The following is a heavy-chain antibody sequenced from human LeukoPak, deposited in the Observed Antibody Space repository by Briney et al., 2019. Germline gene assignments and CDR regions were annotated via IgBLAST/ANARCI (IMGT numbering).Heavy chain of an antibody. J-gene: IGHJ4*02. CDR3: ARRQPLYYFDY. V-gene: IGHV4-39*07. CDR2: IYYSGST. CDR1: GGSISSSSYY. Sequence: SETLSLTCTVSGGSISSSSYYWGWIRQPPGKGLEWIGSIYYSGSTYYNPSLKSRVTTSVDTSKNQFSLKLSSVTAADTAVYYCARRQPLYYFDYWGQGTLVTVSS.